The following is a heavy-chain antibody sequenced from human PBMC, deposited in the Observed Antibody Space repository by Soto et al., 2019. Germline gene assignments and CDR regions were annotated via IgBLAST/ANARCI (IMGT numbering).Heavy chain of an antibody. Sequence: QVELVESGGGVVQPGGSLRLACAASGFTFSSYGMHWVRQAPGKGLELVAVIWFDGSKEFYAASVEGRFTISRDNSNNMDYLEMNSTRDVDTAVYYGARAVPAAKGWVASWGQGTLVTVSS. CDR2: IWFDGSKE. CDR1: GFTFSSYG. V-gene: IGHV3-33*01. J-gene: IGHJ5*01. CDR3: ARAVPAAKGWVAS. D-gene: IGHD2-2*01.